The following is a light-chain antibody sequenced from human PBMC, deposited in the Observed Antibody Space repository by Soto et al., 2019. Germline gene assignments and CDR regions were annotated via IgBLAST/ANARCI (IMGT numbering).Light chain of an antibody. CDR2: GAS. Sequence: EIVLTQSPGTLSLSPGERATLSCRASQSVSSSYLAWYQQKPGQAPRPLIYGASSRATGIPDRFSGSGSGTDFTLTISRLEPEDFAVYYCQQYGSSPHTFGQGTKVDIK. CDR3: QQYGSSPHT. V-gene: IGKV3-20*01. J-gene: IGKJ1*01. CDR1: QSVSSSY.